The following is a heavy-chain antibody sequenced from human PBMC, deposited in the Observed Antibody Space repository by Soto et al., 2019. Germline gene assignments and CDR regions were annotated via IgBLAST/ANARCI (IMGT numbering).Heavy chain of an antibody. D-gene: IGHD2-21*02. CDR3: ARADRTLVTSYSLDV. CDR1: GGSFSGYY. J-gene: IGHJ6*02. V-gene: IGHV4-34*01. CDR2: INHSGTI. Sequence: QVQLQQWGAGLLKPSETLSFTCAVYGGSFSGYYWTWIRQPPGKGLEWIGEINHSGTINFNPSLKSRLTISLDTSKKHFSLKLSSVTDADTAAYYCARADRTLVTSYSLDVWGQGTTVTVSS.